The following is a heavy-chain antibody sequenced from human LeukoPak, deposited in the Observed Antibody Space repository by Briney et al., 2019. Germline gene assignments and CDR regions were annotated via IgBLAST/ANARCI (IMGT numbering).Heavy chain of an antibody. D-gene: IGHD6-19*01. Sequence: ASVKVSCKASGYSFTDYGINWVRHAPGQGLEWMGWISPYTLNTHYAQKPQDRVTITTDTSTRTVYLELRSLTSDDTGVYYCARGRGSGSFYDSWGQGALVTVSS. CDR3: ARGRGSGSFYDS. V-gene: IGHV1-18*01. CDR2: ISPYTLNT. CDR1: GYSFTDYG. J-gene: IGHJ5*01.